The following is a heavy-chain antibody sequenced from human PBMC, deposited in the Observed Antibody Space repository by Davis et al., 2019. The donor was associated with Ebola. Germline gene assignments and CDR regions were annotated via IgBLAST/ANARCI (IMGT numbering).Heavy chain of an antibody. CDR2: IRGNGNT. D-gene: IGHD3-9*01. CDR3: AKDGGSDYEILTGYPDY. Sequence: GESLKISCTASGFTLSGNAITWVRQAPGRGLEWVSDIRGNGNTHYADSVKGRFTISRDNSKNTLYLQMNSLRAEDTAVYYCAKDGGSDYEILTGYPDYWGQGTLVTVSS. V-gene: IGHV3-23*01. CDR1: GFTLSGNA. J-gene: IGHJ4*02.